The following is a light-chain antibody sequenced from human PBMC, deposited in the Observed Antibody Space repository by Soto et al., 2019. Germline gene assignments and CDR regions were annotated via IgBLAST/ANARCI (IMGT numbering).Light chain of an antibody. V-gene: IGKV3-11*01. CDR2: DAS. Sequence: EIVLTQSPATLALSPGERATLSCRASQSVSSYLAWYQQKPGQAPRLLIYDASNRATGIPARFSGSGSGTDFTLTISSLEPEDFAVYYCQQSSNCPPTFGGGTKVEIK. J-gene: IGKJ4*01. CDR3: QQSSNCPPT. CDR1: QSVSSY.